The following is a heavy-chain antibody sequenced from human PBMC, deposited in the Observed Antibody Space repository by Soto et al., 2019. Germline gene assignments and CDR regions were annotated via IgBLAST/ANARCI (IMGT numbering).Heavy chain of an antibody. Sequence: PGGSLSLSCAASGFTFSSYGTHWVRQAPGKGLEWVAVISYDGSNKYYADSVKGRFTISRDNSKNTLYLQMNSLRAEDTAVYYCAKGGYMYQLPTWPDVWGQGTTVTVSS. V-gene: IGHV3-30*18. D-gene: IGHD2-2*01. CDR3: AKGGYMYQLPTWPDV. J-gene: IGHJ6*02. CDR2: ISYDGSNK. CDR1: GFTFSSYG.